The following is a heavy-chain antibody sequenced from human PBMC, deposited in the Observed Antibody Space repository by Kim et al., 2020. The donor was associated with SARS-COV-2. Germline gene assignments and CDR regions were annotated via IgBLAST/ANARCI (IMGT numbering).Heavy chain of an antibody. CDR3: AKEYSIGWNWFDS. Sequence: GGSLRLSCAASGFTFTNYGMSWVRQAPGKGLEWVSAITGSGTNTYYADSVKGRFTISRDISKNTLYVQMNGLRAEDSAVYYCAKEYSIGWNWFDSWGQGT. CDR1: GFTFTNYG. J-gene: IGHJ5*01. CDR2: ITGSGTNT. V-gene: IGHV3-23*01. D-gene: IGHD6-19*01.